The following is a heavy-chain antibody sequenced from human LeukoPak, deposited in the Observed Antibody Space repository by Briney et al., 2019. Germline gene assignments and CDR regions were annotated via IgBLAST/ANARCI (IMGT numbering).Heavy chain of an antibody. Sequence: SETLSLTCTVSGGSISSSDYYWGWIRQPPGRGLEWIGTIYYSGSTSYNPSLKSRVTMSVDTSKNQFSLKLNSVTAADTAVYYCARGGYSSSSLVDYWGQGTLVTVSS. CDR1: GGSISSSDYY. J-gene: IGHJ4*02. D-gene: IGHD6-6*01. CDR3: ARGGYSSSSLVDY. CDR2: IYYSGST. V-gene: IGHV4-39*01.